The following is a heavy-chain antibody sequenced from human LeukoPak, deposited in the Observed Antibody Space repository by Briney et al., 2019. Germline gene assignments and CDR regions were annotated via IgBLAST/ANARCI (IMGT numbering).Heavy chain of an antibody. J-gene: IGHJ4*02. D-gene: IGHD4-17*01. V-gene: IGHV1-2*02. CDR1: GYTFTAYY. Sequence: ASVKVSCKASGYTFTAYYMHWIRQAPGQGLEWMGWINPNSGVTNYALKFQDRVTMSRDTSITTAYMELSRLRSDDTAVYYCARVVDYGDYLDYWGQGTLVTVSS. CDR3: ARVVDYGDYLDY. CDR2: INPNSGVT.